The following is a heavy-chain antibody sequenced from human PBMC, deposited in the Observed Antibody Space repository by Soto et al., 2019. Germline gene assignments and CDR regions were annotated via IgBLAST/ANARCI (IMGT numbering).Heavy chain of an antibody. CDR1: GCTFTSYY. Sequence: ASVYVSCDASGCTFTSYYMHWERQAPGQGLEWMGIINPSGGSTSYAQRFQGRVTMTRDTSTSTVYMELSSLRSEDTAVYYCARAASAYCIYDNWFDPWGHLPLFTLCS. D-gene: IGHD2-21*01. CDR3: ARAASAYCIYDNWFDP. V-gene: IGHV1-46*01. CDR2: INPSGGST. J-gene: IGHJ5*02.